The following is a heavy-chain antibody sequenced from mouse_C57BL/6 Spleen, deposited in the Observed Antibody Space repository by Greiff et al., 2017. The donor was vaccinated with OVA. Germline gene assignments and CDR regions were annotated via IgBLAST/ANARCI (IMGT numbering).Heavy chain of an antibody. CDR2: INPGSGGT. CDR3: ARDDEGFFDY. Sequence: VQLQQSGAELVRPGTSVKVSCKASGYAFTNYLIEWVKQRPGQGLEWIGVINPGSGGTNYNEKFKGKATLTADKSSSTAYMQLSSLTSEDSAVYFCARDDEGFFDYWGQGTTLTVSS. J-gene: IGHJ2*01. CDR1: GYAFTNYL. D-gene: IGHD2-12*01. V-gene: IGHV1-54*01.